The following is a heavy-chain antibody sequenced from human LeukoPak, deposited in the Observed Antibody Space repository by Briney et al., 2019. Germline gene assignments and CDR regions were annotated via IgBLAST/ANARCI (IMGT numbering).Heavy chain of an antibody. J-gene: IGHJ4*02. D-gene: IGHD1-26*01. CDR3: ARESGAKDYRYLDY. V-gene: IGHV3-7*01. CDR1: GFTFSSYW. CDR2: IKQDGSEK. Sequence: GGSLRLSCAASGFTFSSYWMSWVRQAPGKGLEWVANIKQDGSEKYYVDSVKGRFTISRDNAKNSLYLQMNGLRAEDTAVYYCARESGAKDYRYLDYWGQGTLVTVSS.